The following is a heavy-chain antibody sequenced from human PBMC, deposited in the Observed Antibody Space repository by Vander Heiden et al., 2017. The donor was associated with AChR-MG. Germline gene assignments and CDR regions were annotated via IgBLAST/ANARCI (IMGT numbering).Heavy chain of an antibody. Sequence: VQLVESGGGVVQRGGSLRLSCAASAFYFSSFGMDWVRQAPGKGVEWVAFIRYDRSNKYYADSVKGRFTISRDNSKNTLYLQMNSLRAEDTAVYYCANLIKIGGYVRDYYYGMDVWGQGTTVTVSS. J-gene: IGHJ6*02. CDR3: ANLIKIGGYVRDYYYGMDV. V-gene: IGHV3-30*02. CDR2: IRYDRSNK. D-gene: IGHD5-12*01. CDR1: AFYFSSFG.